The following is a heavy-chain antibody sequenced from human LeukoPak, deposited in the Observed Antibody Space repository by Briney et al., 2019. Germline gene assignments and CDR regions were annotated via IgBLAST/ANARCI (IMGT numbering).Heavy chain of an antibody. V-gene: IGHV6-1*01. CDR3: ARDLTVDTAMVTEYNWFDP. CDR1: GDSVSSNSAA. D-gene: IGHD5-18*01. Sequence: SQTLSLTCAISGDSVSSNSAAWNWIRQSPSRGLEWLGRTYYRSKWYNDYAVSVKSRITINPDTSKNQFSLQLNSVTPEDTAVYYCARDLTVDTAMVTEYNWFDPWGQGTLVTVSS. CDR2: TYYRSKWYN. J-gene: IGHJ5*02.